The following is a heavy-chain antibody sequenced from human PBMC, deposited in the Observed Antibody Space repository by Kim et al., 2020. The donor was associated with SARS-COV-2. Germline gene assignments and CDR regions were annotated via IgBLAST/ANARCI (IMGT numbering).Heavy chain of an antibody. CDR1: GGSFSGYY. CDR2: INHSGST. D-gene: IGHD6-13*01. J-gene: IGHJ5*02. Sequence: SETLSLTCAVYGGSFSGYYWSWIRQPPGKGLEWIGEINHSGSTNYNPSLKSRVTISVDTSKNQFSLKLSSVTAADTAVYYCARVLAAYSSSWYPTNWFDPWGQGTLVTVSS. V-gene: IGHV4-34*01. CDR3: ARVLAAYSSSWYPTNWFDP.